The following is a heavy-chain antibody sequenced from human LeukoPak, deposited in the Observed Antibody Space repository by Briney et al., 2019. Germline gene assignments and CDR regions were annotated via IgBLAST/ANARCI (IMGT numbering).Heavy chain of an antibody. CDR2: IWHDGSDK. CDR1: GFTFSTYG. D-gene: IGHD4-23*01. Sequence: GGSLRLSCVASGFTFSTYGMHWVRQATGKGLEWVAVIWHDGSDKYYADSVKGRFTISRDNSKNTLYLQMNSLRAEDTAVYYCAKDQSGNHIDYWGQGTLVTVSS. J-gene: IGHJ4*02. V-gene: IGHV3-33*06. CDR3: AKDQSGNHIDY.